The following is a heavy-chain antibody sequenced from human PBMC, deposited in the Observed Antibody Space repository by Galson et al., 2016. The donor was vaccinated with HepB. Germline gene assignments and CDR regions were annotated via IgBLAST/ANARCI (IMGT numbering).Heavy chain of an antibody. CDR2: IYWDDDK. CDR1: GFSLSTSGVS. J-gene: IGHJ3*01. CDR3: EHRRYRNFLGACDC. D-gene: IGHD4-11*01. Sequence: PALVKPTQTLTLTCTFSGFSLSTSGVSVGWIRQPPGKALEWLALIYWDDDKRYSPSLKSRRTITKETSKNQVVLTMTNMDPVDTATYYCEHRRYRNFLGACDCWGQARMVTVSS. V-gene: IGHV2-5*02.